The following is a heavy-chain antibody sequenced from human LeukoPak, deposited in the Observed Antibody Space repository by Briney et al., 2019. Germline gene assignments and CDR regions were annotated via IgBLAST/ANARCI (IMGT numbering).Heavy chain of an antibody. V-gene: IGHV3-7*05. CDR1: GFTFSTFW. J-gene: IGHJ3*02. CDR2: INQDGSEK. Sequence: GGSLRLSCAASGFTFSTFWMTWVRQAPGRGLEWVAHINQDGSEKYYVDSVRGRFTLSRDNAKSSVYLQMNRLRAEDTAVYYCASEGGTYDISDYYQAYDAFDIWGQGPMVTVSS. D-gene: IGHD3-22*01. CDR3: ASEGGTYDISDYYQAYDAFDI.